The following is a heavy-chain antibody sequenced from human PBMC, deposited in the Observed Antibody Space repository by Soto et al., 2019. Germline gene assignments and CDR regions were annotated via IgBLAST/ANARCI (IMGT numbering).Heavy chain of an antibody. CDR1: GFTFSSYG. CDR3: VREVRYTNSWKPFDY. J-gene: IGHJ4*02. CDR2: ISYDGSNK. Sequence: SLRLSCAASGFTFSSYGMHWVRQAPGKGLEWVAVISYDGSNKYYADSVKGRFTISRDNAKNSLYLQMNSLRAEDTAVYFCVREVRYTNSWKPFDYWGQGTLVTVSS. D-gene: IGHD6-13*01. V-gene: IGHV3-30*03.